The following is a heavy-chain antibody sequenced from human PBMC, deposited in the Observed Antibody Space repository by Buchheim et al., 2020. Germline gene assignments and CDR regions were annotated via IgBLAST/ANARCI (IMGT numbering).Heavy chain of an antibody. CDR1: GFPFTNAW. CDR2: IKSKTEGGKT. CDR3: TTGLTVTAKYRALDY. Sequence: EVQLVESGGGLVKPGGSLRLSCAASGFPFTNAWMNWVRQAPGKGLEWVGRIKSKTEGGKTDYAGPVRGRFTISRDDSKDKLYLQMNSLNTEDTAVYYCTTGLTVTAKYRALDYWGQGTL. J-gene: IGHJ4*02. D-gene: IGHD2-21*02. V-gene: IGHV3-15*07.